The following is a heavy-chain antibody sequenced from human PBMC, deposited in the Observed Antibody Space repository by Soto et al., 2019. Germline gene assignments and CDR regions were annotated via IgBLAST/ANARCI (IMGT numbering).Heavy chain of an antibody. CDR3: ARSSPYIVVRKPTGNQDYYGMDV. Sequence: SVKVSCKASGGTFSNYTSSRVRQAPGQGLEWMGGIIPVFGTTDYEQKFQGRVTITADGSTSTAYMKLSSLRSADTAVYYCARSSPYIVVRKPTGNQDYYGMDVWGQGTTVTVSS. V-gene: IGHV1-69*13. J-gene: IGHJ6*02. CDR2: IIPVFGTT. D-gene: IGHD2-2*01. CDR1: GGTFSNYT.